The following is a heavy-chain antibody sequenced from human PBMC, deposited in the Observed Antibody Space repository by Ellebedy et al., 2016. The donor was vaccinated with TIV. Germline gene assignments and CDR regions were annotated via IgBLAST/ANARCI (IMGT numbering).Heavy chain of an antibody. CDR1: GFTFSSYG. V-gene: IGHV3-30*18. CDR3: AKGRTPRNMANNWFDP. CDR2: ISYDGSNK. D-gene: IGHD5-24*01. J-gene: IGHJ5*02. Sequence: GESLKISXAASGFTFSSYGMHWVRQAPGKGLEWVAVISYDGSNKYYADSVKGRFTISRDNAKNSLYLQMNSLRAEDTALYYCAKGRTPRNMANNWFDPWGQGTLVTVSS.